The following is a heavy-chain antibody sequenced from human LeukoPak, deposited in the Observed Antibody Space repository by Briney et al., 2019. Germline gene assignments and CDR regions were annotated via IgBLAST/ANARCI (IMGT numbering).Heavy chain of an antibody. D-gene: IGHD5-18*01. Sequence: ASVNVSCKASGYTFTNYGISWVRQAPGQGLEWMGWISAYNGNTNYAQKLQGRVTMTTDTSTSTAYMELRSLRPDDTAVYYCARGSTWIQPSDFDYWGQGTLVTVS. CDR2: ISAYNGNT. J-gene: IGHJ4*02. V-gene: IGHV1-18*04. CDR1: GYTFTNYG. CDR3: ARGSTWIQPSDFDY.